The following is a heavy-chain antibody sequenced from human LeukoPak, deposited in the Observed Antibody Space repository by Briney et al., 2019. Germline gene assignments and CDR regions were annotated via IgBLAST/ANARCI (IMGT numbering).Heavy chain of an antibody. Sequence: SETLSLTCTVSGGSMTTHHWNWIRQTPGKGLEWIGYVFDSGRTKENPSLKSRVTLSADTSKNQLSLRLSSVTAADAAVYYCTTIKRGNIFGYFDFWGQGILVTVSS. CDR3: TTIKRGNIFGYFDF. V-gene: IGHV4-59*11. CDR2: VFDSGRT. CDR1: GGSMTTHH. J-gene: IGHJ4*02. D-gene: IGHD5-18*01.